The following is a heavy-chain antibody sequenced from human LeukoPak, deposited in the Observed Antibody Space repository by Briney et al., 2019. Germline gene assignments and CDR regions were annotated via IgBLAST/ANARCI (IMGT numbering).Heavy chain of an antibody. CDR2: IYYSGST. Sequence: PSETLSLTCTVSGGSISSSSYYRGWIRQPPGKGLEWIGSIYYSGSTYYNPSLKSRVTISVDTSKNQFSLKLSSVTAADTAVYYCANYCSSTSCYGMGHNWFDPWGQGTLVTVSS. J-gene: IGHJ5*02. CDR1: GGSISSSSYY. D-gene: IGHD2-2*01. V-gene: IGHV4-39*01. CDR3: ANYCSSTSCYGMGHNWFDP.